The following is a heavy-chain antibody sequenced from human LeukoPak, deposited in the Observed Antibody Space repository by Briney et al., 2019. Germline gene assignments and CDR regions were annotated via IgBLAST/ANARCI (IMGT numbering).Heavy chain of an antibody. Sequence: SETLSLTCSVSGDSISRYYWNWIRQPAGRGLEWIGRIFTGGFINYNPSLSSRVTVSLDTSKNQVSLKLTSVTAADTAVYYCARHSMLSSTYFGVSDIWGQGTTVTVSS. CDR2: IFTGGFI. CDR3: ARHSMLSSTYFGVSDI. CDR1: GDSISRYY. V-gene: IGHV4-4*07. J-gene: IGHJ3*02. D-gene: IGHD6-13*01.